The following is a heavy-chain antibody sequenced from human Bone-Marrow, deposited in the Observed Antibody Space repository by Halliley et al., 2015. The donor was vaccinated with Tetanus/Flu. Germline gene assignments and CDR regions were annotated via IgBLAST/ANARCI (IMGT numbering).Heavy chain of an antibody. CDR2: IHYTGNT. Sequence: TLSLTCSVSGDSISGYYCNWIRQPPGKGLEWIGNIHYTGNTEHNPSLKSRVTISVDTSKNQFSVNLNSVTAADTAVYYCARGAGWTPEDWGQGTLVTVSS. CDR3: ARGAGWTPED. J-gene: IGHJ4*02. D-gene: IGHD3-3*01. V-gene: IGHV4-59*01. CDR1: GDSISGYY.